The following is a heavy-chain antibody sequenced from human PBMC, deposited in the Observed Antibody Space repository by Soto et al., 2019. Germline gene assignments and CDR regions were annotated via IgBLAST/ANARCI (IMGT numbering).Heavy chain of an antibody. D-gene: IGHD3-3*01. V-gene: IGHV3-33*01. CDR3: ARKAGAYYDFWSGYYHDAFDI. CDR1: GFTFSSYG. CDR2: IWSDGSNK. Sequence: QVQLVESGGGVVQPGRSLRLSCAASGFTFSSYGMHGVRQAPGKGLEWVAVIWSDGSNKYYADSVKGRVTISRDNSKNTLYLQMNSLRAEDTAVYYCARKAGAYYDFWSGYYHDAFDIWGQGTMVTVSS. J-gene: IGHJ3*02.